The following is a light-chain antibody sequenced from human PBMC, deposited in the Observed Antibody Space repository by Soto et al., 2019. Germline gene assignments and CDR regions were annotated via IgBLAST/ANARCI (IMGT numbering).Light chain of an antibody. Sequence: EIVLTQSPATLSLSPGERATFSCKASQRVGTSLAWFQQKPGQAPRLLIYDASVRATGIPARFSGSGSGTDFTLTISRLQPEDIAMYYCQQSSNWPPWTFGRGTRVEI. CDR3: QQSSNWPPWT. J-gene: IGKJ1*01. CDR1: QRVGTS. V-gene: IGKV3-11*01. CDR2: DAS.